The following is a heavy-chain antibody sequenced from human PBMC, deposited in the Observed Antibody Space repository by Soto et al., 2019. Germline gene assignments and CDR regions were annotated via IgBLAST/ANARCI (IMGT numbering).Heavy chain of an antibody. V-gene: IGHV3-33*01. Sequence: QVQLVESGGGVVQPGRSLRLSCAASGFAFSSDGMHWVRQAPGKGLEWVALIWYDGSNMYYADSVKGRFTIPRDNSKNMLFLQMNSLRAEDTAVYFCARDESPYGYYSHSYGMDVWGQGTTVSVSS. CDR2: IWYDGSNM. D-gene: IGHD5-12*01. J-gene: IGHJ6*02. CDR1: GFAFSSDG. CDR3: ARDESPYGYYSHSYGMDV.